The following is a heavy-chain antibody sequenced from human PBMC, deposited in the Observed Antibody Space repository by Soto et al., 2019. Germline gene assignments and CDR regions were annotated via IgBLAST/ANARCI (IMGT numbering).Heavy chain of an antibody. CDR1: GFTFSSYG. CDR3: AKDLVAAAGYNFDY. J-gene: IGHJ4*02. D-gene: IGHD6-13*01. Sequence: GGSLRLSCAASGFTFSSYGMHWVRQAPGKGLEWVAVISYDGSNKYYADSVKGRFTISRDNSKNTLYLQMNSLRAEDTAVYYCAKDLVAAAGYNFDYWGQGTLVTVSS. V-gene: IGHV3-30*18. CDR2: ISYDGSNK.